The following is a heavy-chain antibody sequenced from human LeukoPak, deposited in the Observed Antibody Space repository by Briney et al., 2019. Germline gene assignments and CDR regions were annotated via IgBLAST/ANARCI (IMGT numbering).Heavy chain of an antibody. J-gene: IGHJ4*02. V-gene: IGHV3-74*01. CDR3: ARKGHPVNYYGDLGN. CDR2: IDGDGNSR. CDR1: GFTFSTYW. D-gene: IGHD1-26*01. Sequence: GGSLRLSCAASGFTFSTYWMHWVRQIPGKGLVWVSRIDGDGNSRTYADSVKGRFTISRDNAKNTLYLQMSSLRGEDTAVYYCARKGHPVNYYGDLGNWGQGTLVTVSS.